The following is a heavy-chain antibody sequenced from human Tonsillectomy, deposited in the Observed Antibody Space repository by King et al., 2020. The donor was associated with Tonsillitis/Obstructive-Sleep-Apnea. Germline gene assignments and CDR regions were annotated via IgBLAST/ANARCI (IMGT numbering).Heavy chain of an antibody. CDR1: GYSFISYW. J-gene: IGHJ6*02. CDR2: IDPSDSYA. D-gene: IGHD3-22*01. Sequence: QLVQSGAEVKKPGESLRISCKGSGYSFISYWITWVRQVPGKGLEWMGRIDPSDSYANYSPSFQGHVTISTDKSISTAYLQWISLKASDTAMYYCARVGEVDYDSSGLNGLDVWGQGTTVTVSS. CDR3: ARVGEVDYDSSGLNGLDV. V-gene: IGHV5-10-1*03.